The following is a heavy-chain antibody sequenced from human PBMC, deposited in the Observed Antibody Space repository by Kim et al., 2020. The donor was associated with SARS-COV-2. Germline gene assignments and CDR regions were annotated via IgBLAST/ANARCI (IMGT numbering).Heavy chain of an antibody. V-gene: IGHV3-21*01. CDR2: ISSSSSYI. CDR3: ARGVRGYCSSTSCYDLPTGQYYFDY. Sequence: GGSLRLSCAASGFTFSSYSMNWVRQAPGKGLEWVSSISSSSSYIYYADSVKGRFTISRDNAKNSLYLQMNSLRAEDTAVYYCARGVRGYCSSTSCYDLPTGQYYFDYWGQGTLVTVSS. J-gene: IGHJ4*02. CDR1: GFTFSSYS. D-gene: IGHD2-2*01.